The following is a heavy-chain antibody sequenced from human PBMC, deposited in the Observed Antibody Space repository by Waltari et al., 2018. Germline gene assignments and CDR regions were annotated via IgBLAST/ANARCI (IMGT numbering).Heavy chain of an antibody. J-gene: IGHJ6*02. CDR2: INHSGST. Sequence: QVQLQQWGAGLLKPSETLSLTCAVYGGSFRGYYWSWIRQPPGKGLEWIGEINHSGSTNYNPSLKSRVTISVDTSKNQFSLKLSSVTAADTAVYYCARAYCSSTSCYKRFGMDVWGQGTTVTVSS. CDR3: ARAYCSSTSCYKRFGMDV. V-gene: IGHV4-34*01. CDR1: GGSFRGYY. D-gene: IGHD2-2*02.